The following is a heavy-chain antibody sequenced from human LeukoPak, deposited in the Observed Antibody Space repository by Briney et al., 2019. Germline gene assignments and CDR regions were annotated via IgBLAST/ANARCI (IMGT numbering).Heavy chain of an antibody. CDR3: ARDQTVWHDYGVPYYYYYYMDV. D-gene: IGHD4-17*01. V-gene: IGHV1-69*13. Sequence: GASVKVSCKASGGTFSSYAISWVRQAPGQGLEWMGGIIPIFGTANYAQKFQGRVTITADESTSTAYMELSSLRSEDTAVYYCARDQTVWHDYGVPYYYYYYMDVWGKGTTVTISS. CDR1: GGTFSSYA. CDR2: IIPIFGTA. J-gene: IGHJ6*03.